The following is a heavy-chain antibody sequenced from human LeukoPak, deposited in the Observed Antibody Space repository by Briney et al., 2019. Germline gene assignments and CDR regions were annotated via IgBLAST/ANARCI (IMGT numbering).Heavy chain of an antibody. CDR2: ISGSGYAT. D-gene: IGHD3-10*01. Sequence: PGGSLRLSCAASGFTFTTYAVTWVRQAPGKGPEWVSGISGSGYATYYADSVKGRFSISRDSSTNTLYLQMNSLRAEDTAVYYCAKGGTDSETYNFFDYWGQGSLVTVSS. J-gene: IGHJ4*02. CDR3: AKGGTDSETYNFFDY. CDR1: GFTFTTYA. V-gene: IGHV3-23*01.